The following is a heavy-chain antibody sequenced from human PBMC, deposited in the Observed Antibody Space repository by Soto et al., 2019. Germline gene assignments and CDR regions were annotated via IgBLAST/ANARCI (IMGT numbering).Heavy chain of an antibody. J-gene: IGHJ4*02. V-gene: IGHV3-23*01. D-gene: IGHD6-6*01. Sequence: GGSLRLSCAASGFTFSSYAMSWVRQAPGKGLEWVSAISGSGGSTYYADSVKGRFTISRDNSKNTLYLQMNSLRAEDTAVYYCAKDSSRTYSSSRYYFDYWGQGTLVTVSS. CDR3: AKDSSRTYSSSRYYFDY. CDR2: ISGSGGST. CDR1: GFTFSSYA.